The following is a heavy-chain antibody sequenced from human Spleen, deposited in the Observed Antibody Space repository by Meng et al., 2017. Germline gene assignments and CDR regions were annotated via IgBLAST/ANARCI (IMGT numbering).Heavy chain of an antibody. CDR1: GGSISSGGYS. CDR2: IYHSGST. V-gene: IGHV4-30-2*01. CDR3: ARVVYSGYDTYWFDP. J-gene: IGHJ5*02. Sequence: QLQQWGAGLLKPSETLSPTCAGSGGSISSGGYSWSWIRQPPGKGLEWIGYIYHSGSTYYNPSLKSRVTISVDRSKNQFSLKLSSVTAADTAVYYCARVVYSGYDTYWFDPWGQGTLVTVSS. D-gene: IGHD5-12*01.